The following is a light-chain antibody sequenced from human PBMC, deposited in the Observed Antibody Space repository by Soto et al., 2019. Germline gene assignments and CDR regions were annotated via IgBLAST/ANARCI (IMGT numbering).Light chain of an antibody. CDR1: QSINSW. V-gene: IGKV1-5*01. CDR3: QQYKSYWT. Sequence: DIEMTDAPSTLSAFVVVRGTITCRASQSINSWLAWYQQKPGKAPEPLIHDASSLESGVPSRFSGSGSGTEFTLTISSLQPDDFATYHCQQYKSYWTFGQGTKVDIK. CDR2: DAS. J-gene: IGKJ1*01.